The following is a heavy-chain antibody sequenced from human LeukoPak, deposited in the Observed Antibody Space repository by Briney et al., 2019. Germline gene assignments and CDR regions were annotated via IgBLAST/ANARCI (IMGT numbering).Heavy chain of an antibody. D-gene: IGHD6-13*01. CDR1: GGSISSSSHY. CDR3: ARNTRSSWYIDY. V-gene: IGHV4-39*01. J-gene: IGHJ4*02. Sequence: SETLSLTCTVSGGSISSSSHYWGWIRQPSGKGLEWIGIMSYSGSTYYNPSLKSRVTISVDTSKNQFSLKLSSVTAADAAVYYCARNTRSSWYIDYWGQGTLVTVSS. CDR2: MSYSGST.